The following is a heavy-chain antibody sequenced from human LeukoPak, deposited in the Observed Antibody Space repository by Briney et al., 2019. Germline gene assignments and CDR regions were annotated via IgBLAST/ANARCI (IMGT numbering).Heavy chain of an antibody. D-gene: IGHD3-10*01. CDR3: ARGPTGGYYYGSGSSSWYFDL. V-gene: IGHV4-34*01. Sequence: SETLSLTCTVSGGSISSYFWSWIRQPPGKGLEWIGEINHSGSTNYNPSLKSRVTISVDTSKNQFSLKLSSVTAADTAVYYCARGPTGGYYYGSGSSSWYFDLWGRGTLVTVSS. CDR2: INHSGST. J-gene: IGHJ2*01. CDR1: GGSISSYF.